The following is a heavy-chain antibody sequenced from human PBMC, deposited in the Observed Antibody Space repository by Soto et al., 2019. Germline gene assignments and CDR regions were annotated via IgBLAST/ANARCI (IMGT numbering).Heavy chain of an antibody. CDR3: ARGGGPYVWFNEF. V-gene: IGHV1-69*13. D-gene: IGHD3-16*01. CDR1: GGLFSSFA. Sequence: ASVKVSCKDSGGLFSSFAISWVRQAPGQGLEWMGGIIPVFGTTNYAQKFQGRVTITADESTNAAYMELSSLTSDDTAMYYCARGGGPYVWFNEFWGQGTQVTVSS. CDR2: IIPVFGTT. J-gene: IGHJ4*02.